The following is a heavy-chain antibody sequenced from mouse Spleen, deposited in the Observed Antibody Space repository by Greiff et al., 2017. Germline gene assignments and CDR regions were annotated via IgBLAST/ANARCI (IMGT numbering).Heavy chain of an antibody. J-gene: IGHJ2*01. CDR1: GFTFSSYT. CDR2: ISGGGGNT. D-gene: IGHD1-1*01. Sequence: EVQGVESGGGLVKPGGSLKLSCAASGFTFSSYTMSWVRQTPEKRLEWVATISGGGGNTYYPDSVKGRFTISRDNAKNTLYLQMSSLRSEDTALYYCARQSIGSSYDYWGQGTTLTVSS. CDR3: ARQSIGSSYDY. V-gene: IGHV5-9*01.